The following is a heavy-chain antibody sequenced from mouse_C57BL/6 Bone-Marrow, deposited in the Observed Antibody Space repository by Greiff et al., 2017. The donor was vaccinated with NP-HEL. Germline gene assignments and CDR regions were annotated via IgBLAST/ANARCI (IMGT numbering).Heavy chain of an antibody. CDR3: ARTYYSNYGGNRYSDV. J-gene: IGHJ1*03. Sequence: EVKLMESGGGLVKPGGSLKLSCAASGFTFSSYTMSWVRQTPEKRLEWVATISGGGGNTYYPDSVKGRFTISRDNAKNTLYLQMSSLRSEDTALYYCARTYYSNYGGNRYSDVWGTGTTVTVSS. CDR2: ISGGGGNT. CDR1: GFTFSSYT. D-gene: IGHD2-5*01. V-gene: IGHV5-9*01.